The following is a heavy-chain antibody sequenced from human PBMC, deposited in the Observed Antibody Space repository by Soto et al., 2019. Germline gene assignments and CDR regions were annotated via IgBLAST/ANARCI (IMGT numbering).Heavy chain of an antibody. J-gene: IGHJ4*02. D-gene: IGHD3-10*01. V-gene: IGHV1-69*01. Sequence: QVQLVQSGAEVKNPGSSVKVSCKASGGIFSTYAISWLRQAPGQGLEWMGGIIPIFGTPNYAQRFQGRITITADESTTTSYMELSILKTEDTAVYYCARKLDEFGSGNYYNRIDIWGQGALVTVS. CDR3: ARKLDEFGSGNYYNRIDI. CDR2: IIPIFGTP. CDR1: GGIFSTYA.